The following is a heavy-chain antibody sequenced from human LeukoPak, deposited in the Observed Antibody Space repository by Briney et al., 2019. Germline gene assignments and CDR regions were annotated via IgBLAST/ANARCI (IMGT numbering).Heavy chain of an antibody. CDR3: AREKPYYYDSSGYPDAFDI. V-gene: IGHV3-21*01. CDR2: ISSSSSYI. D-gene: IGHD3-22*01. CDR1: GFTFSSYS. J-gene: IGHJ3*02. Sequence: PGGSLRLSCAASGFTFSSYSMNWVRQAPGKGLEWVSSISSSSSYIYYAGSVKGRFTISRDNAKNSLYLQMNSLRAEDTAVYYCAREKPYYYDSSGYPDAFDIWGQGTMVTVSS.